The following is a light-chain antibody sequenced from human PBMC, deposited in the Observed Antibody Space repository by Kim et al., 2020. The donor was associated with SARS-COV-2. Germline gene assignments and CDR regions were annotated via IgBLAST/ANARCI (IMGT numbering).Light chain of an antibody. CDR3: QQYNNWWT. CDR1: QSVSSN. CDR2: GAS. J-gene: IGKJ1*01. Sequence: SVSPGERAPLSCRASQSVSSNLAWYQQKAGQAPRLLIYGASTRAAGIPARFSGSGSGTEFTLTISSLQSEDFAIYYCQQYNNWWTFGQGTKVDIK. V-gene: IGKV3-15*01.